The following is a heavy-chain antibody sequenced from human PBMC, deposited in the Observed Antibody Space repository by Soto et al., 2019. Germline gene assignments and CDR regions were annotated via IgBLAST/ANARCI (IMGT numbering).Heavy chain of an antibody. CDR2: ISYDGSNK. Sequence: PVGSLRLSCAASGFTFSSYAMHWVRQAPGKGLEWVAVISYDGSNKYYADSVKGRFTISRDNSKNTLYLQMNSLRAEDTAVYYCARDLGADFGVVTQGPLDYWGQGTLVTVSS. CDR1: GFTFSSYA. D-gene: IGHD3-3*01. CDR3: ARDLGADFGVVTQGPLDY. V-gene: IGHV3-30-3*01. J-gene: IGHJ4*02.